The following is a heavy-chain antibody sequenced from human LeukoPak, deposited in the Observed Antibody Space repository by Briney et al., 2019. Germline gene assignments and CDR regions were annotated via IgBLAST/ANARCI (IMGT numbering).Heavy chain of an antibody. CDR2: IYYTGSI. J-gene: IGHJ6*02. CDR1: GASISSSGPY. D-gene: IGHD1-7*01. V-gene: IGHV4-31*03. Sequence: SQTLSLTCTVSGASISSSGPYWTWSRQHPGKGLEWIAYIYYTGSIYYNPSLKSRVTMSVDTSKNQFSLKLNSVTAADTAVYYCARERSVGLGTSYYHYGVDVWGQGTSVTVSS. CDR3: ARERSVGLGTSYYHYGVDV.